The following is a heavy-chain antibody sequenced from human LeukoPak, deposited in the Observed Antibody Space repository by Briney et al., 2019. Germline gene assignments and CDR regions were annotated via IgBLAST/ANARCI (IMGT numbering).Heavy chain of an antibody. CDR3: ATLSHYGDYPDY. Sequence: PGGSLRLACAASGFSFRSHGMHWVRQAPGKGLEWVTFVNSDASDKYYTDSVKGRFTISRDNSKNTLYLDMNSLRVEDTAVYYCATLSHYGDYPDYWGQGTLVTVSS. D-gene: IGHD4-17*01. CDR2: VNSDASDK. V-gene: IGHV3-30*02. CDR1: GFSFRSHG. J-gene: IGHJ4*02.